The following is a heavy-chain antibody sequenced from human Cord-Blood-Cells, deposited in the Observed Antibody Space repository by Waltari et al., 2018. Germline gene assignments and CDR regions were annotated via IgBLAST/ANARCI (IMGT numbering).Heavy chain of an antibody. D-gene: IGHD6-13*01. V-gene: IGHV1-3*01. Sequence: QVQLVQSGAEVKKPGASVKVSCKASGYTFTSYAMHWVRQAPGQRLEWMGWINAGNGNTKYSQKFQGRVTITRDTSASTAYMELSSLRSEDTAVYYCAREETFPHFRIAAAGTCVYWGQGTLVTVSS. CDR2: INAGNGNT. CDR1: GYTFTSYA. CDR3: AREETFPHFRIAAAGTCVY. J-gene: IGHJ4*02.